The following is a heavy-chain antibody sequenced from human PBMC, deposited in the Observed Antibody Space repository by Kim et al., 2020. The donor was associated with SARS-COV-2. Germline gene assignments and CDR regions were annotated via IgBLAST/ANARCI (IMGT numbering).Heavy chain of an antibody. V-gene: IGHV1-3*01. D-gene: IGHD6-6*01. J-gene: IGHJ6*02. CDR2: INAGNGNT. CDR1: GYTFTSYA. CDR3: AREGNRAARPTNYYYYGMDV. Sequence: ASGKVSCKASGYTFTSYAIHWVRQAPGQRLEWMGWINAGNGNTKYSQKFQGRVTITRDTSASTAYMELSSLRSEDTAVYYCAREGNRAARPTNYYYYGMDVWGQGTTVTVSS.